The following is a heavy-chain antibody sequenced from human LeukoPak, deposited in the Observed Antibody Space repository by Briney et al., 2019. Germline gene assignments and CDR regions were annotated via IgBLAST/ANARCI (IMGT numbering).Heavy chain of an antibody. CDR3: AGVRLAYDYVWGSSYYFDY. Sequence: SETLSLTCAVSGGSISSGGYSWSWIRQPPGKGLEWIGYIYHSGSTYYNPSLKSRVTISVDRSKNQFSLKLSSVTAADTAVYYCAGVRLAYDYVWGSSYYFDYWGQGTLVTVSS. CDR2: IYHSGST. D-gene: IGHD3-16*01. V-gene: IGHV4-30-2*01. J-gene: IGHJ4*02. CDR1: GGSISSGGYS.